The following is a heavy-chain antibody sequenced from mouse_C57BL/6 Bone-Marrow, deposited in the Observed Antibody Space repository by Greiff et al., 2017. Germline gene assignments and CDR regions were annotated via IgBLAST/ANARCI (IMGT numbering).Heavy chain of an antibody. CDR2: ISDGGSYT. CDR3: ARDEGLRPWFAY. Sequence: EVHLVESGGGLVKPGGSLKLSCAASGFTFSSYAMSWVRQTPEKRLEWVATISDGGSYTYYPENVKGRFTISRDNAKNNLYLQMSHLKSEDTAMYDCARDEGLRPWFAYWGQGTLVTVSA. CDR1: GFTFSSYA. D-gene: IGHD2-4*01. J-gene: IGHJ3*01. V-gene: IGHV5-4*01.